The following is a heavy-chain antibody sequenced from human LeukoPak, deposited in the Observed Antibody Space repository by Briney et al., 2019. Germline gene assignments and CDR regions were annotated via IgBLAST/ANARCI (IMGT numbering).Heavy chain of an antibody. D-gene: IGHD6-19*01. J-gene: IGHJ6*03. CDR1: GFTFSSYW. CDR3: ARGGQGSGWYDEYYYYMDV. V-gene: IGHV3-74*01. Sequence: PGESLRLSCAASGFTFSSYWMHWVRQAPGKGLVWVSRINSDGSSTSYAVSVKCRFTTSRDHTKHTLYLQMSSLRAEDTAVYYSARGGQGSGWYDEYYYYMDVWGKGTTVTVSS. CDR2: INSDGSST.